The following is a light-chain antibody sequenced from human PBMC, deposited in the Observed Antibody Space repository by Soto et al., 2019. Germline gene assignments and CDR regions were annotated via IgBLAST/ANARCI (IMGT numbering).Light chain of an antibody. V-gene: IGLV2-14*03. Sequence: SVLTQPASVSASPGQSISISCTGTTSDVGRYNYVSWYQQHPGKAPKLMIYDVSYRPSWVSNRFSGSKSGLTASLTISGLQVEEEADYYGNTFTTSSTNVFGTGTKVPVL. J-gene: IGLJ1*01. CDR3: NTFTTSSTNV. CDR2: DVS. CDR1: TSDVGRYNY.